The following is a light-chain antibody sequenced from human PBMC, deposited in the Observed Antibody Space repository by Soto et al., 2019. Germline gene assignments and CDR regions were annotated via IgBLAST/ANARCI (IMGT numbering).Light chain of an antibody. V-gene: IGKV1-33*01. CDR1: QDISNY. CDR2: DAS. Sequence: DIQMTQSPSSLSASVGDRVTITCQASQDISNYLNWYQQKPGKAPKLLIYDASNLETGVPSRFSGRGSGTDFTFTISSLQPEDIETYYCQQYDNLPYTFGQGTKLEIK. J-gene: IGKJ2*01. CDR3: QQYDNLPYT.